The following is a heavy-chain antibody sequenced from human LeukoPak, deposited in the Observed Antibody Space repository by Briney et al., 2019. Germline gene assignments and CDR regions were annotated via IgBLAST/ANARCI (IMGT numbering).Heavy chain of an antibody. V-gene: IGHV4-61*05. CDR3: ARDRSRLRYFDSSARLAY. Sequence: SETLSLTCTVSGGSISSSSYYWGWIRQPPGKGLEWIGYMYYSGSTNYNPSLKSRVTISVDTSKNQFSLKLSSVTAADTAVYYCARDRSRLRYFDSSARLAYWGQGTLVTVSS. J-gene: IGHJ4*02. CDR2: MYYSGST. CDR1: GGSISSSSYY. D-gene: IGHD3-9*01.